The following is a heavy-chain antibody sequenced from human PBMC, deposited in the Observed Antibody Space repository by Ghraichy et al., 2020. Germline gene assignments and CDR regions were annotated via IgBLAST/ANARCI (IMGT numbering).Heavy chain of an antibody. CDR1: GGSISNYH. D-gene: IGHD1-26*01. CDR2: IHYTGRT. V-gene: IGHV4-59*01. Sequence: SETLSLTCTVSGGSISNYHWSWTRQPPGKGLEWIGHIHYTGRTDYNPSLKSRVTISIDTSKNQFSLELSSVTAADTAVYYCATGSQSVWEVHYWGQGTLVTVSS. J-gene: IGHJ4*02. CDR3: ATGSQSVWEVHY.